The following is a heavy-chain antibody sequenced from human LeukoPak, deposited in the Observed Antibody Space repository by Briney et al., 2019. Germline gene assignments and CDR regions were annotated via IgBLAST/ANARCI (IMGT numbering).Heavy chain of an antibody. CDR2: IYYSGST. CDR1: GGSISSSSYY. D-gene: IGHD4-17*01. V-gene: IGHV4-39*01. CDR3: ARQHYGPDAFDI. J-gene: IGHJ3*02. Sequence: SETLSLTCTVSGGSISSSSYYWRWIRQPPGKGLEWIGSIYYSGSTYYNPSLKSRVTISVDTSKNQFSLKLSSVTAADTAVYYCARQHYGPDAFDIWGQGTMVTVSS.